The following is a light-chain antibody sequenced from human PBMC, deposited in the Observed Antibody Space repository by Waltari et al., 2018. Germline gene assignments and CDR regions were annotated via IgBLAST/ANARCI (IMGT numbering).Light chain of an antibody. J-gene: IGKJ5*01. Sequence: DIVMTQSPLSLPVTPGEPASISCRSSQSPLHNNGYNSYLDWYLQKPGQSPQLLIYLASNWACGVPGRFSGSGSGTDFTLTISRVEADDIAVYYCVQVLRVPVTFGQGTRLEIK. CDR3: VQVLRVPVT. V-gene: IGKV2-28*01. CDR1: QSPLHNNGYNSY. CDR2: LAS.